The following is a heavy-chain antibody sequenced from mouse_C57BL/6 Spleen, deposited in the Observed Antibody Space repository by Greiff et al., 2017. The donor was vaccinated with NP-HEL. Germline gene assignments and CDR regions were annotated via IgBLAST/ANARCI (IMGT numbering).Heavy chain of an antibody. CDR3: VIYYYGSSAY. CDR2: IHPNSGST. Sequence: QVQLKQPGAELVKPGASVKLSCKASGYTFTSYWMHWVKQRPGQGLEWIGMIHPNSGSTNYNEKFKSKATLTVDKSSSTAYMQLSSLTSEDSAVYYCVIYYYGSSAYWGQGTLVTVSA. J-gene: IGHJ3*01. D-gene: IGHD1-1*01. V-gene: IGHV1-64*01. CDR1: GYTFTSYW.